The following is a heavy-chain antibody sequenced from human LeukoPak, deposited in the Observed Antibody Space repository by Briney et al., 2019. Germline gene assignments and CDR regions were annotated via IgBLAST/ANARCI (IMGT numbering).Heavy chain of an antibody. CDR3: ARGIAAAGTNGMDV. D-gene: IGHD6-13*01. CDR2: ISAYNDNT. J-gene: IGHJ6*02. V-gene: IGHV1-18*01. Sequence: ASVKVSCKASGYTFTSYGISWVRQAPGQGLEWMGWISAYNDNTNYAQKLQGRVTMTTDTSTSTAYMELRSLRSEDTAVYYCARGIAAAGTNGMDVWGQGTTVTVSS. CDR1: GYTFTSYG.